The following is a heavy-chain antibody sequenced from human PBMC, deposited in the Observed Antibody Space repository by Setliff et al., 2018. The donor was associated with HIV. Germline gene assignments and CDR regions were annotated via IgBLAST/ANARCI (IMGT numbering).Heavy chain of an antibody. CDR2: IIPLFGTT. J-gene: IGHJ4*02. D-gene: IGHD6-13*01. V-gene: IGHV1-69*06. Sequence: SVKVSRKASGGSFNNYAVSWVRQAPGQGLEWLGGIIPLFGTTNYAQKFQGRVTITVDKSTNTAYMALSSLRHDDTAIYYCARGIAATLDYWGQGTLVTVSS. CDR1: GGSFNNYA. CDR3: ARGIAATLDY.